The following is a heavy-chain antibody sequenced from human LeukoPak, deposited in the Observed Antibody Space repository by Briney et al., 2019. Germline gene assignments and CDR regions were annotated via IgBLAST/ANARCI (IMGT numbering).Heavy chain of an antibody. CDR2: NSSSSSYI. CDR3: ARARLDYYDSSGYYYYFDY. D-gene: IGHD3-22*01. CDR1: GFTFSSYS. J-gene: IGHJ4*02. Sequence: GGSLRLSCAASGFTFSSYSMNWVRQAPGKGLEWVSSNSSSSSYIYYADSVKGRFTISRDNAKNSLYLQMNSLRAEDTAVYYCARARLDYYDSSGYYYYFDYWGQGTLVTVSS. V-gene: IGHV3-21*04.